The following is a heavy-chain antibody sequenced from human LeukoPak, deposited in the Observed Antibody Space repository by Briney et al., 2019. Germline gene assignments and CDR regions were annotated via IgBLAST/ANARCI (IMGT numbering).Heavy chain of an antibody. D-gene: IGHD2-21*01. J-gene: IGHJ4*02. CDR1: GFTFSSYS. CDR3: AKGTYCGGDCYFFDH. V-gene: IGHV3-23*01. CDR2: ISSSGGGT. Sequence: GGSLRLSCAASGFTFSSYSMTWVRQAPGKGLEWVSGISSSGGGTYFADSVKGRFTISRDNSKNTLYLQMNSLRAEDTAVYYCAKGTYCGGDCYFFDHWGQGTLVTVSS.